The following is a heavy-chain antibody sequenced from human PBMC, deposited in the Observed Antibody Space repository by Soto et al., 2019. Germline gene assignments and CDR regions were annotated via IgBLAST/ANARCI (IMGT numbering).Heavy chain of an antibody. Sequence: SSATLSLTCTVSGDSIGTTHSYWAWIRQSPGKGLEWIGNIHYSGSTYYMPSLRSRVTLSVDTSKNQFSLRLTSVTAEDTAVYYCARHEGNGNVWPLDYWGQGILVTGYS. V-gene: IGHV4-39*01. CDR3: ARHEGNGNVWPLDY. J-gene: IGHJ4*02. D-gene: IGHD2-8*01. CDR2: IHYSGST. CDR1: GDSIGTTHSY.